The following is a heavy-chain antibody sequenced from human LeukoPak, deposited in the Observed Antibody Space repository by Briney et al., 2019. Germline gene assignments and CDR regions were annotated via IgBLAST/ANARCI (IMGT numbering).Heavy chain of an antibody. CDR1: GDTFIRYG. J-gene: IGHJ5*02. CDR3: ARSSVGP. Sequence: ASVKVSCKASGDTFIRYGISWVRQAPGQGLEWMGWISTGNGNTNYGQKFQGRVTITRNTSISTAYMELSSLRSEDTAVYYCARSSVGPWGQGTLVTVSS. CDR2: ISTGNGNT. V-gene: IGHV1-18*01.